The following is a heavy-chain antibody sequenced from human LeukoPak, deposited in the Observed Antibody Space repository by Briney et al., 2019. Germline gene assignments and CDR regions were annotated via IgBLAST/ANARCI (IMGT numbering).Heavy chain of an antibody. CDR2: IVVGSGNT. D-gene: IGHD3-10*01. V-gene: IGHV1-58*02. J-gene: IGHJ4*02. CDR3: AAGGHYFGELFPFDY. Sequence: ASVKVSCKASGFTFTSCAMQWVRQARGQRLEWIGWIVVGSGNTNYAQKFQERVTLTRDMSTSTAYMELSSLRSEDTAVYYCAAGGHYFGELFPFDYWGQGTLVTVSS. CDR1: GFTFTSCA.